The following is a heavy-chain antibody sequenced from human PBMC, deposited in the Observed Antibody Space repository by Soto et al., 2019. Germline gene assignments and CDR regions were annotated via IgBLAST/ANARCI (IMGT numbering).Heavy chain of an antibody. D-gene: IGHD3-22*01. CDR2: ITPMFGTP. Sequence: SVKVSCKGSGGTFGRYTITWVRQAPGQGLEWMGGITPMFGTPNYAQKFQGRVTITADESTSTAYMELSSLRSEDTAMYYCARDGTLYDSSAYYYLYWGQGTLVTVSS. CDR3: ARDGTLYDSSAYYYLY. V-gene: IGHV1-69*13. J-gene: IGHJ4*02. CDR1: GGTFGRYT.